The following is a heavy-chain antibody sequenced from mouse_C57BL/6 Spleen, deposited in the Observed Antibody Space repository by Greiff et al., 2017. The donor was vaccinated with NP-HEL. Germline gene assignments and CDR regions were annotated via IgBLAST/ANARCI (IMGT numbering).Heavy chain of an antibody. Sequence: QVQLKQPGAELVRPGSSVKLSCKASGYTFTSYWMDWVKQRPGQGLEWIGNIYPSDSETHYNQKFKDKATLTVDKSSSTAYMQLSSLTSEDSAVYYCARGYYGFDYWGQGTTLTVSS. CDR1: GYTFTSYW. J-gene: IGHJ2*01. CDR3: ARGYYGFDY. V-gene: IGHV1-61*01. CDR2: IYPSDSET. D-gene: IGHD1-1*01.